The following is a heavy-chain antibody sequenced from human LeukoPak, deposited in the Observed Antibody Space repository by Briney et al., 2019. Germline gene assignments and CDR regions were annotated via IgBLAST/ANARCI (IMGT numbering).Heavy chain of an antibody. Sequence: PGGSLRLSCAASGFTFSSYSMNWVRQAPGKGLEWVSSISSSSYIYYADSVKGRFTISRDNAKNSLYLQMNSLRAEDTAVYYFARDPFKYQLLQGNWFDPWGQGTLVTVSS. D-gene: IGHD2-2*01. CDR2: ISSSSYI. J-gene: IGHJ5*02. CDR3: ARDPFKYQLLQGNWFDP. V-gene: IGHV3-21*01. CDR1: GFTFSSYS.